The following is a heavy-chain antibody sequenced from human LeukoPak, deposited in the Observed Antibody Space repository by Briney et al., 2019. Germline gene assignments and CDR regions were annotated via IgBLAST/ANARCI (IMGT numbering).Heavy chain of an antibody. V-gene: IGHV4-39*07. CDR2: VFYTGTT. J-gene: IGHJ6*03. CDR3: ARGVREKNRGFLLYYYYYYMDV. CDR1: GGSIRSSSYY. D-gene: IGHD3-10*01. Sequence: PSETLSLTCTVSGGSIRSSSYYWGWLRQPPGTGREWLGSVFYTGTTYFNPSLTSRVNLSIDTSKNQFSLRLSSVTAADTAVCYCARGVREKNRGFLLYYYYYYMDVWGKGTTVAISS.